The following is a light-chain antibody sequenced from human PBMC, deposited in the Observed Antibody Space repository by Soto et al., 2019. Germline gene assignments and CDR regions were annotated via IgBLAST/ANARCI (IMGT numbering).Light chain of an antibody. CDR2: LNSDGSH. CDR3: QTWGTGLGV. V-gene: IGLV4-69*01. J-gene: IGLJ3*02. Sequence: QLVLTQWPSASASLGASVKLTCTLSSGHGSYAIAWHQQQPEKGPRYLMKLNSDGSHTKGDGIPDRFSGSSSGAERYLTISSLQSEDEADYYCQTWGTGLGVFGGGTKLTVL. CDR1: SGHGSYA.